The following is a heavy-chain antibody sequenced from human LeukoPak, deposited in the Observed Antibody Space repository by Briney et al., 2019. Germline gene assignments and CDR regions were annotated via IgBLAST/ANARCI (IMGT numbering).Heavy chain of an antibody. J-gene: IGHJ4*02. CDR1: GVIVRSNY. CDR3: ATRRFGELTY. V-gene: IGHV3-66*01. Sequence: GGSLRLSCVGSGVIVRSNYMTWVRQAPGKGLEWVSILYHGGSTYYADSVRGRFSISRDTPKNTLYLQMNSLRVEDTAVYYCATRRFGELTYWGQGTLVTVSS. CDR2: LYHGGST. D-gene: IGHD3-10*01.